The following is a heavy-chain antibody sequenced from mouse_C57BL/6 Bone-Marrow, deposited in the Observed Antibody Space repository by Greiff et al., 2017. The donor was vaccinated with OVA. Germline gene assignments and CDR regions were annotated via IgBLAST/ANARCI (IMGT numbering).Heavy chain of an antibody. J-gene: IGHJ3*01. CDR1: GYTFTDYN. V-gene: IGHV1-18*01. CDR2: INPNNGGT. Sequence: EVQLQQSGPELVKPGASVKIPCKASGYTFTDYNMDWVKQSHGKSLEWIGDINPNNGGTIYNQKFKGKATLTVDKSSSKAYMELRSLTSEDTGVNYCARSDDYAAWFAYWGQGTLVTVSA. D-gene: IGHD2-4*01. CDR3: ARSDDYAAWFAY.